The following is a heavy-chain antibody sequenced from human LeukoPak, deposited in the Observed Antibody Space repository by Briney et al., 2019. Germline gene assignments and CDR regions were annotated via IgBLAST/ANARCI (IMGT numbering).Heavy chain of an antibody. D-gene: IGHD3-3*01. J-gene: IGHJ4*02. CDR1: GGSFSGYY. CDR2: INHSGST. CDR3: ARIRITIFGVAKHYFDY. Sequence: SETLSLTCAVYGGSFSGYYWSWIRHPPGKGLEWIGEINHSGSTNYNPSLKSRVTISVDTSKNQFSLKLSSVTAADTAVYYCARIRITIFGVAKHYFDYWGQGTLVTVSS. V-gene: IGHV4-34*01.